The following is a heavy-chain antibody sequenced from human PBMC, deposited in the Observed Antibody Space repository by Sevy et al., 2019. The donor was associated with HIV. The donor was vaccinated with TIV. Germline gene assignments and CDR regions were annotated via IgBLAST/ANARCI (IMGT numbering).Heavy chain of an antibody. J-gene: IGHJ6*02. CDR2: ISSDGTKH. CDR3: ASSTGSGYSEWDDTFYYYAMDV. CDR1: TFTFSTYT. D-gene: IGHD3-3*01. V-gene: IGHV3-30-3*01. Sequence: GGSLRLSCEASTFTFSTYTLNWVRQTPGKGLEWVALISSDGTKHYYADSVKGRFTISRDNSKNTMYLQMRSLRAEDTAVYYCASSTGSGYSEWDDTFYYYAMDVWGQGTTVTVSS.